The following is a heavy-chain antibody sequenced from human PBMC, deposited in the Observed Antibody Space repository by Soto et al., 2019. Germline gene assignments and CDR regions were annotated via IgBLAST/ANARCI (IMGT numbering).Heavy chain of an antibody. CDR3: XXXXLTTII. CDR2: VIPILGTT. V-gene: IGHV1-69*16. J-gene: IGHJ4*02. CDR1: GGTFSKDP. D-gene: IGHD1-1*01. Sequence: QVQLVQSGAEVKKPGSSVKVSCKASGGTFSKDPITWVRQAPGQGLEWMGGVIPILGTTSYSQEFQGRVTIXXXTXXXXXXXXXXXXXXXXXXXXXXXXXXLTTIIWGQGTLVTVSS.